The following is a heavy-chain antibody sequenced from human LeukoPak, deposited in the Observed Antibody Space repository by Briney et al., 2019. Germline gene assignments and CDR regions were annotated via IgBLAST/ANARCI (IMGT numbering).Heavy chain of an antibody. V-gene: IGHV3-48*04. CDR1: GFTFSSYS. CDR2: ISSSSSTI. Sequence: PGGSLRLSCAASGFTFSSYSMNWVRQAPGKGLEWVSYISSSSSTICYADSVKGRFTISRDNAKNSLYLQMNSLRAEDTAVYYCARVLYDSEGSYYGMDVWGQGTTVTVSS. D-gene: IGHD3-9*01. CDR3: ARVLYDSEGSYYGMDV. J-gene: IGHJ6*02.